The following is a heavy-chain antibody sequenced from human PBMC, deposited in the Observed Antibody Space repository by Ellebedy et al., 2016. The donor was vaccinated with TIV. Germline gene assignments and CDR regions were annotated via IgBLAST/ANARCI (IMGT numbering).Heavy chain of an antibody. D-gene: IGHD4-11*01. CDR1: EFTFSYYA. CDR2: IKQDGSEK. CDR3: GRGQTTFEY. V-gene: IGHV3-7*01. Sequence: GESLKISCAASEFTFSYYAMHWVRQAPGKGLEWVATIKQDGSEKNYVDSVKGRLAISRDNARSSLYLQMNSLSAEDTAVYYCGRGQTTFEYWGQGTLVTVSS. J-gene: IGHJ4*02.